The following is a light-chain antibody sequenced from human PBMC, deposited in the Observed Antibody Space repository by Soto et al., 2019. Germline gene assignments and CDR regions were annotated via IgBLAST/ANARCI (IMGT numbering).Light chain of an antibody. J-gene: IGKJ4*01. CDR1: HRVSSY. CDR3: QQYNNWPLT. CDR2: ATS. Sequence: EIVMTQSAATLSVSPGERATLSCRASHRVSSYLAWYQQKPGQAPGVLIYATSTRATGIPARFSGSGSGTEFTLTISSLQSEDFAVYYCQQYNNWPLTFGGGTKVDIK. V-gene: IGKV3-15*01.